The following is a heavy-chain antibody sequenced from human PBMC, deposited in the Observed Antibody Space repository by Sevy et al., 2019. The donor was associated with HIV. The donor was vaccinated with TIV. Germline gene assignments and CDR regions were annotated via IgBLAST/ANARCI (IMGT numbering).Heavy chain of an antibody. J-gene: IGHJ5*02. Sequence: ASVKVSCKASGYTFTSYAMHWVRQAPGQRFEWMGWINAGNGNTKYSQKFQGRVTITRDTSASTAYMELSSLRSEDTAVYYCARRGNVVAAAGLDPWGQGTLVTVSS. CDR1: GYTFTSYA. CDR3: ARRGNVVAAAGLDP. V-gene: IGHV1-3*01. D-gene: IGHD6-13*01. CDR2: INAGNGNT.